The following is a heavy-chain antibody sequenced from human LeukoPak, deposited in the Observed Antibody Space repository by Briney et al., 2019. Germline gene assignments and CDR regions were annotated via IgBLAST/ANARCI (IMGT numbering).Heavy chain of an antibody. CDR2: IYYSGST. D-gene: IGHD6-19*01. CDR1: GGSISSYY. CDR3: ARGTSSGWYALDY. Sequence: SETLSLTCTVSGGSISSYYWSWIRQPPGKGLKWIGYIYYSGSTNYNPSLKSRVTKSVDTSKNQFSLILSSVTAADTAVYYCARGTSSGWYALDYWGQGTLVTVSS. J-gene: IGHJ4*02. V-gene: IGHV4-59*08.